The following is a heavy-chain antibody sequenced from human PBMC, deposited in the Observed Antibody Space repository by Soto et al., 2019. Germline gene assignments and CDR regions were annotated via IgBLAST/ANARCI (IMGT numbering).Heavy chain of an antibody. D-gene: IGHD2-15*01. V-gene: IGHV4-31*03. Sequence: QVQLQESGPGLVKPSQTLSLTCTVSSGSISSGGYDWSWIRQHPGKGLEWIGYIYYSGSTYYNPSLKTRVTISLDTSKNQFSLKLSSVTAADTAVYYCAREGDYCSGGSCYRWFDPWGQGTLVTVSS. CDR1: SGSISSGGYD. CDR2: IYYSGST. J-gene: IGHJ5*02. CDR3: AREGDYCSGGSCYRWFDP.